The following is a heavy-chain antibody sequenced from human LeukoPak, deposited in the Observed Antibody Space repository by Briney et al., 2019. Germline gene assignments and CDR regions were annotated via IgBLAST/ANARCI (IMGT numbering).Heavy chain of an antibody. V-gene: IGHV1-8*01. D-gene: IGHD6-13*01. J-gene: IGHJ6*02. Sequence: ASVKVSCKASGYTFTSYDINWVRQATGQGLEWMGWMNPNSGNTGYAQKFQRRVTMTRNTSISTAYMELSSLRSEDTAVYYCARAIIAAAGTAYYYYGMDVWGQGTTVTVSS. CDR1: GYTFTSYD. CDR3: ARAIIAAAGTAYYYYGMDV. CDR2: MNPNSGNT.